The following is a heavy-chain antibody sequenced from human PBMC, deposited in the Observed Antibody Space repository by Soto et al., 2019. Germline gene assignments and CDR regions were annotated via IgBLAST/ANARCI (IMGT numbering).Heavy chain of an antibody. CDR1: GYTFTIYA. CDR2: FNAGNGNT. J-gene: IGHJ5*01. D-gene: IGHD6-13*01. CDR3: ARDLYSGSWFDS. V-gene: IGHV1-3*01. Sequence: QVQLVQSGAEVKKPGASVKVSCKASGYTFTIYAMHWVRQAPGQRLEWMGWFNAGNGNTKYSQKFQRRVTITRHTGASTAYMELSSRRSEDTAVYYCARDLYSGSWFDSWGQGTLDTVSS.